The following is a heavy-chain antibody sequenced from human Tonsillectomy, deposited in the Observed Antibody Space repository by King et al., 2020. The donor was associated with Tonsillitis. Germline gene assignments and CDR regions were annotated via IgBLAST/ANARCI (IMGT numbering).Heavy chain of an antibody. CDR2: INHSGST. J-gene: IGHJ4*02. V-gene: IGHV4-34*01. CDR1: GGSFSGYY. Sequence: VQLQQWGAGLLKPSETLSLTCAVYGGSFSGYYWSWIRQPPGKGLEWSGEINHSGSTNYNPSLKSRVTISVDKSKNQFSLKLSSVTAADTAVYYCATRRVAGPFDYWGPGTLVTVSS. CDR3: ATRRVAGPFDY. D-gene: IGHD6-19*01.